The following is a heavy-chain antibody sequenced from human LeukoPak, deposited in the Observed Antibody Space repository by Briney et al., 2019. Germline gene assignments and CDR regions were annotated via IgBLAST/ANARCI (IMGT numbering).Heavy chain of an antibody. CDR1: GGSISSYY. D-gene: IGHD6-13*01. CDR3: ARVKDMYSSSWGNWFDP. J-gene: IGHJ5*02. Sequence: SETLSLTCTVSGGSISSYYWSWIRQPPGKGLEWIGYIYYSGSTNYNPSLKSRVTISVDTSKNQFSLKLSSVTAADTAVYYGARVKDMYSSSWGNWFDPWGQGTLVTVSS. CDR2: IYYSGST. V-gene: IGHV4-59*01.